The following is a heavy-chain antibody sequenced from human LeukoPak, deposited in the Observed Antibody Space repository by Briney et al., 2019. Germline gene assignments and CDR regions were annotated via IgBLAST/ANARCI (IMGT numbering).Heavy chain of an antibody. CDR1: GGSFSGYY. CDR3: ARTIYYDFWSGYSGLVRDAFDI. CDR2: INHSGST. J-gene: IGHJ3*02. Sequence: SETLSLTCAVYGGSFSGYYWSWIRQPPGKGLEWIGEINHSGSTNYNPSLKSRVTISVDTSKNQFSLKLSSVAAADTAVYYCARTIYYDFWSGYSGLVRDAFDIWGQGTMVTVSS. D-gene: IGHD3-3*01. V-gene: IGHV4-34*01.